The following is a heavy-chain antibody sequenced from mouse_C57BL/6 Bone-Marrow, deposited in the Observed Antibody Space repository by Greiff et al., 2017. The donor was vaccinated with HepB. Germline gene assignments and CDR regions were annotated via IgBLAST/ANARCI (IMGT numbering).Heavy chain of an antibody. V-gene: IGHV1-69*01. CDR3: ARSPSYYGSYYFDY. J-gene: IGHJ2*01. Sequence: QVQLQQPGAELVMPGASVKLSCKASGYTFTSYWMHWVKQRAGQGLEWIGEIDPSDSYTNYNQKFKGKSTLTVDKSSSTAYMQLSSLTSEDSAVYYCARSPSYYGSYYFDYWGPGTTLTVSS. CDR2: IDPSDSYT. CDR1: GYTFTSYW. D-gene: IGHD1-1*01.